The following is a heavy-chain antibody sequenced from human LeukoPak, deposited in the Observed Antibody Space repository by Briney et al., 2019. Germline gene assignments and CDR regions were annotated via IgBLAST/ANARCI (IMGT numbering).Heavy chain of an antibody. CDR1: GFTFSIYS. D-gene: IGHD3-3*01. Sequence: PGGSLRLSCAASGFTFSIYSMNWVRQAPGKGLEWVSSISSSSSYIYYADSVKGRFTISRDNAKNSLYLQMNSLRAEDTAVYYCARGRITIFGVAPVAAFDIWGQGTMVTVSS. J-gene: IGHJ3*02. CDR2: ISSSSSYI. CDR3: ARGRITIFGVAPVAAFDI. V-gene: IGHV3-21*01.